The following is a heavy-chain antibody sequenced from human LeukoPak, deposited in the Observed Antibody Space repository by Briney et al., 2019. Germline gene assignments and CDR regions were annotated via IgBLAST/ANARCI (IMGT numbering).Heavy chain of an antibody. CDR1: GPSIRAYY. Sequence: SETLSPTCSVSGPSIRAYYWNWIRQPPGKGREWIGYIYYSASTNYNPSLKRRVTISVDKPKRQFSLNLTSVTAADTALYYCPRGRAYCNSFDPWGQGTLVSVSS. V-gene: IGHV4-59*01. CDR3: PRGRAYCNSFDP. D-gene: IGHD2/OR15-2a*01. CDR2: IYYSAST. J-gene: IGHJ5*02.